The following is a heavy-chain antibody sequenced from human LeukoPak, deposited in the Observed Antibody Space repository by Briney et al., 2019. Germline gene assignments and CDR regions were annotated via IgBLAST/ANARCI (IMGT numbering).Heavy chain of an antibody. Sequence: PGGSLRLSCAASGFTFSSYGMHWVCQAPGKGLEWVAVISYDGSNKYYADSVKGRFTISRDNSKNTLYLQMNSLRAEDTAVYYCAKDVRSSWAYFDYWGQGTLVTVSS. CDR3: AKDVRSSWAYFDY. V-gene: IGHV3-30*18. D-gene: IGHD6-13*01. J-gene: IGHJ4*02. CDR2: ISYDGSNK. CDR1: GFTFSSYG.